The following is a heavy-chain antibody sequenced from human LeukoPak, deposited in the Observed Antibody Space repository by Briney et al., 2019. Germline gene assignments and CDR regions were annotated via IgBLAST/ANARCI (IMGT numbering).Heavy chain of an antibody. CDR3: AKDIALYYDSSGTFDY. J-gene: IGHJ4*02. V-gene: IGHV3-9*01. CDR2: ISWNSGSI. CDR1: GFTFDDYA. Sequence: GGSLRLSCAASGFTFDDYAMHWVRQAPGKGPEWVSGISWNSGSIGYADSVKGRFTISRDNAKNSLYLQMNSLRAEDTALYYCAKDIALYYDSSGTFDYWGQGTLVTVSS. D-gene: IGHD3-22*01.